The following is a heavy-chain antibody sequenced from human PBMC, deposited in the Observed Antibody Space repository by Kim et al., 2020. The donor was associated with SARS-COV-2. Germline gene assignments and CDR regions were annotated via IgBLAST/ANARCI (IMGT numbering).Heavy chain of an antibody. CDR1: GFTSSGYW. J-gene: IGHJ4*02. CDR3: AIVRGGSTDFDY. V-gene: IGHV3-74*01. D-gene: IGHD1-26*01. Sequence: GGSLRLSCASSGFTSSGYWMQWVRQAPGKGPVWVSHISSDGSNAGYADSVRGRFTISRDNAKNTLYLQMNSLRAEDTAVYYCAIVRGGSTDFDYWGQGTL. CDR2: ISSDGSNA.